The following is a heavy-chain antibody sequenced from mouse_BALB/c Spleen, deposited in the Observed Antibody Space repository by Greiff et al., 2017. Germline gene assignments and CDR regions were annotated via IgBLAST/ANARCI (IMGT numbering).Heavy chain of an antibody. CDR1: GYTFTSYW. CDR2: IYPGNSDT. J-gene: IGHJ4*01. Sequence: EVQRVESGTVLARPGASVKMSCKASGYTFTSYWMHWVKQRPGQGLEWIGAIYPGNSDTSYNHKFKGKAKLTAVTSTSTAYMELSSLTNEDSAVYYYTRGALLRLRDAMDYWGQGTSVTVSS. V-gene: IGHV1-5*01. CDR3: TRGALLRLRDAMDY. D-gene: IGHD1-2*01.